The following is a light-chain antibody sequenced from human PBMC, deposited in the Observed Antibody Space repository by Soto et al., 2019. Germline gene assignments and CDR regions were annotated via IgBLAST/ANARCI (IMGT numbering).Light chain of an antibody. Sequence: EIVVTQSPGTLCLSPGERATLSSRPSQSFSSNYVAWYQQKAAQAPRLLIYGTSSRATGIPDRFSGSVSGTDFTLPISRLEPEDFAMYYRQEYGTSPTITFGQGTRLEIK. V-gene: IGKV3-20*01. J-gene: IGKJ5*01. CDR2: GTS. CDR1: QSFSSNY. CDR3: QEYGTSPTIT.